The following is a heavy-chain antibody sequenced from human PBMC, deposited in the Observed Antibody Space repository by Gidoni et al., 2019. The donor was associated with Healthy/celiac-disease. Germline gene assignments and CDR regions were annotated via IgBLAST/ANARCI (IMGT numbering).Heavy chain of an antibody. V-gene: IGHV1-69*01. D-gene: IGHD2-15*01. J-gene: IGHJ6*02. Sequence: QVQLVQSGAEVQKPGSSVQVSCKASGGTFSSYALSWVRQAPGHGLEWMGGIIPIFGTANYAQKFQGRVTITADESTSTAYMELSSLRSEDTAVYYCARVYCSGGSCDPYYYYGMDVWGQGTTVTVSS. CDR1: GGTFSSYA. CDR2: IIPIFGTA. CDR3: ARVYCSGGSCDPYYYYGMDV.